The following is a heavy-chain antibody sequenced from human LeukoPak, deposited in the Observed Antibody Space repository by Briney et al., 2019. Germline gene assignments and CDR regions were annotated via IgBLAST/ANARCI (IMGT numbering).Heavy chain of an antibody. D-gene: IGHD3-16*02. J-gene: IGHJ4*02. CDR3: ARGRAVRLGELSSLAQDDY. CDR2: LYTSGST. Sequence: SQTLSLTCTVSGVSLSTGGYYWGWIRQPAGQGLEGFGGLYTSGSTHYNPSLKSLATISVYTSNNQSPQKLSSVTAADTAVYYCARGRAVRLGELSSLAQDDYWGEGTLVTVSS. V-gene: IGHV4-61*02. CDR1: GVSLSTGGYY.